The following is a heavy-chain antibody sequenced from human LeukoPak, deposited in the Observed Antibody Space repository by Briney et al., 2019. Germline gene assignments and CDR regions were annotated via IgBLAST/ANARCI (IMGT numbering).Heavy chain of an antibody. CDR1: GGSISSSSYY. Sequence: SETLSLTCTASGGSISSSSYYWGWIRQPPGKGLEWIGSIYYSGSTYYNPSLKSRVTISVDTSKNQFSLKLSSVTAADTAVYYCARLRIAVAGRFDYWGQGTLVTVSS. CDR2: IYYSGST. CDR3: ARLRIAVAGRFDY. V-gene: IGHV4-39*01. J-gene: IGHJ4*02. D-gene: IGHD6-19*01.